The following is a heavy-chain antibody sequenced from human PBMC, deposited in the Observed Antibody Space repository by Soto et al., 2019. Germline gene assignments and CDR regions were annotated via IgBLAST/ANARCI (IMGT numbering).Heavy chain of an antibody. CDR1: RYTFTSYD. J-gene: IGHJ6*02. Sequence: QVQLVQSGAEVKKPGASVKVSCKASRYTFTSYDINWVRQATGQGLEWRGWMNPNSGNTGYAQKFQGRVTMTRNTSISTAYMELSSLRSEDTAVYYCARWPDGYYYYGMDVWGQGTTVTVSS. CDR3: ARWPDGYYYYGMDV. CDR2: MNPNSGNT. V-gene: IGHV1-8*01.